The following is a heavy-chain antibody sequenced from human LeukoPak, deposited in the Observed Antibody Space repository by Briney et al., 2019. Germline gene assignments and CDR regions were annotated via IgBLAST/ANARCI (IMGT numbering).Heavy chain of an antibody. CDR3: ARVDTVMAYYFDL. CDR1: GFTVSTNC. V-gene: IGHV3-53*04. CDR2: IYSGGTI. D-gene: IGHD5-18*01. Sequence: GGSLRLSCAASGFTVSTNCMTWVRQAPGKGLEWVSTIYSGGTIYYADSVMGRFTISRHNSRNTLYLQMNSLRAEDTAVYYCARVDTVMAYYFDLWGQGTLVTVSS. J-gene: IGHJ4*02.